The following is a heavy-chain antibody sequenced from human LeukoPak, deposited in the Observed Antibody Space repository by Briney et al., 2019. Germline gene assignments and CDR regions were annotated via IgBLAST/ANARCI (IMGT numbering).Heavy chain of an antibody. D-gene: IGHD6-19*01. CDR2: ISAYNGDT. V-gene: IGHV1-18*01. Sequence: GASVKVSCKASGYTFTSYGISWVRQAPGQGLEWMGWISAYNGDTNYAQKLQGRVTMTTDTSTSTAYMELRSLRSDDTAVFYCARGGYSSGWYWDGLDDYYYYGLDVWGQGTTVTVSS. J-gene: IGHJ6*02. CDR3: ARGGYSSGWYWDGLDDYYYYGLDV. CDR1: GYTFTSYG.